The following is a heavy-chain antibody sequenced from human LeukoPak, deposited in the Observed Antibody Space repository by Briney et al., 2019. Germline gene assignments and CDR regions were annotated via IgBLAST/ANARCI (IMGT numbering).Heavy chain of an antibody. CDR2: ISWDGGST. Sequence: GGSLRLSCAASGFTFDDYTMHWVRQAPGKGLEWVSLISWDGGSTYYADSVKGRFTISRDNSKNSLYLQMNSLRTEDTALYYCATEYGSGIRGLGYWGQGTLVTVSS. J-gene: IGHJ4*02. CDR1: GFTFDDYT. D-gene: IGHD3-10*01. CDR3: ATEYGSGIRGLGY. V-gene: IGHV3-43*01.